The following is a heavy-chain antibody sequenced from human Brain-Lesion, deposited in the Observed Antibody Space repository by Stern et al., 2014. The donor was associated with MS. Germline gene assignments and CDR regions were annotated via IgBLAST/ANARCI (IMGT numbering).Heavy chain of an antibody. D-gene: IGHD3-22*01. CDR3: ARTYHYDSIGYYFDF. Sequence: VQLVESGPGLVKPSETLSLTCTVSGGSISSDYWSWIRHPPGKGLEWIGYIYHSGSTRYNPSLKSRVTISMDMSQNQFSLKLRSVTAADTAMYYCARTYHYDSIGYYFDFWGQGAQVTVSS. CDR2: IYHSGST. J-gene: IGHJ4*02. V-gene: IGHV4-59*01. CDR1: GGSISSDY.